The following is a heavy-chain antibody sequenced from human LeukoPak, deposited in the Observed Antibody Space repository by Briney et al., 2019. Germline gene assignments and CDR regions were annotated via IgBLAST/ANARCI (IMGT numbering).Heavy chain of an antibody. CDR1: GFTFSSYA. Sequence: GGSLRLSCAASGFTFSSYAMHWVRQAPGKGLEWVAVISYDGSNKYYADSVKGRFTISRDNSKNTLYLQMNSQRAEDTAVYYCARGRGYSGYELGYWGQGTLVTVSS. D-gene: IGHD5-12*01. V-gene: IGHV3-30*04. CDR3: ARGRGYSGYELGY. CDR2: ISYDGSNK. J-gene: IGHJ4*02.